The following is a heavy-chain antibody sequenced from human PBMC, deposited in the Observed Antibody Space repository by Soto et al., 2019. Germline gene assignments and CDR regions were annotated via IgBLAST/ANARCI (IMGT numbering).Heavy chain of an antibody. CDR2: IWYDGSNK. CDR1: GFTFSSYG. D-gene: IGHD6-6*01. J-gene: IGHJ4*02. CDR3: AREDTGEQLGFDY. Sequence: GGSLRLSCAASGFTFSSYGMHWVRQAPGKGLEWVAVIWYDGSNKYYADSVKGRFTISRDNSKNTLYLQMNSLRAEDTAVYYCAREDTGEQLGFDYWGQGTLVTVSS. V-gene: IGHV3-33*01.